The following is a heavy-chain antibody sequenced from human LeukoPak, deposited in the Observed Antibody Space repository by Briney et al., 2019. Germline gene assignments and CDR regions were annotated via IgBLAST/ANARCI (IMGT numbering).Heavy chain of an antibody. Sequence: ASVKVSCKASGYSFTAFYIHWVRQAPGQGLEWMGWIHPRSGETNYAYKFRGRVTMTRDTSVSTTYMDLGSLGSDDTAVYYCARDGEYGTGSYYRGCFDYWGQGTLVTVSS. CDR1: GYSFTAFY. V-gene: IGHV1-2*02. J-gene: IGHJ4*02. CDR3: ARDGEYGTGSYYRGCFDY. CDR2: IHPRSGET. D-gene: IGHD3-10*01.